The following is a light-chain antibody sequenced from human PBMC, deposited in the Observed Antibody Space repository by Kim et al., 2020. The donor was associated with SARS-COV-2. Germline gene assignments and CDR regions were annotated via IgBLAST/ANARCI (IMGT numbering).Light chain of an antibody. V-gene: IGKV3-15*01. J-gene: IGKJ1*01. Sequence: EIVMTQSPATLSVSPGERATLSCRASQSVSSYLVWYQQKPGQAPRLLIYGASTRVTGIPARFSGSGSGTEFTLTISSLQSEDFAVYYCQQYNKWPRTFGQGTKVDIK. CDR3: QQYNKWPRT. CDR1: QSVSSY. CDR2: GAS.